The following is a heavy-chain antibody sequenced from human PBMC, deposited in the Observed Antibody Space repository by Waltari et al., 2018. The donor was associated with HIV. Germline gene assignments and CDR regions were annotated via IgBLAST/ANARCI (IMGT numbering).Heavy chain of an antibody. Sequence: AGLLKPSETLSLTCAVYGGSFSGYYWSWIRQPPGKGLEWIGEINHSGSTNYNPSLKSRVTISVDTSKNQFSLKLSSVTAADTAVYYCAVNWDYDAFDIWGQGTMVTVSS. V-gene: IGHV4-34*01. J-gene: IGHJ3*02. D-gene: IGHD1-7*01. CDR2: INHSGST. CDR1: GGSFSGYY. CDR3: AVNWDYDAFDI.